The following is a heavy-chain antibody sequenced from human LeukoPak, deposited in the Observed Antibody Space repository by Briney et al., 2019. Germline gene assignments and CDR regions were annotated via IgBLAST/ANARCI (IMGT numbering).Heavy chain of an antibody. CDR2: IKQEGSEK. V-gene: IGHV3-7*01. Sequence: GGSLRLSCAASGFTFSNYWMSWVRQAPGKGLEWVANIKQEGSEKYYVDSVKGRFTISRDNAKNSLYLQMNSLRAEDTAFYYCASSRRSPYYFDYWGRGILVTVSS. J-gene: IGHJ4*02. CDR3: ASSRRSPYYFDY. CDR1: GFTFSNYW.